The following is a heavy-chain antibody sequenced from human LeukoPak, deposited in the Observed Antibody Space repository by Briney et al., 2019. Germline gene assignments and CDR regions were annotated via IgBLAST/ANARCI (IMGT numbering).Heavy chain of an antibody. CDR1: GFTFTGHS. V-gene: IGHV3-30*04. J-gene: IGHJ4*02. D-gene: IGHD1-26*01. CDR2: VGDDEKTI. Sequence: GGSLRLSCVASGFTFTGHSMHWVRQAPGKGLEWVAVVGDDEKTIFYADSLKGRFTVSRDNSKNTVYLQMNSLRDEDTAVYYCAREKQSGGTPFDYWARGSLVTVSS. CDR3: AREKQSGGTPFDY.